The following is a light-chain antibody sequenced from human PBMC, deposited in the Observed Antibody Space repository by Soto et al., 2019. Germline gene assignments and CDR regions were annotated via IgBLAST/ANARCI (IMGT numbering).Light chain of an antibody. J-gene: IGLJ3*02. CDR2: DVS. V-gene: IGLV2-11*01. Sequence: QSALTQPRSVSGSPGQSVTISCTGTSSDVGGYNYVSWYQQHPGKAPKLMIYDVSKRPSGVPDRFSGSKSGNTASLTISGLQAEDEAHYYCCSYAGRYTWVFGGGTKLTVL. CDR3: CSYAGRYTWV. CDR1: SSDVGGYNY.